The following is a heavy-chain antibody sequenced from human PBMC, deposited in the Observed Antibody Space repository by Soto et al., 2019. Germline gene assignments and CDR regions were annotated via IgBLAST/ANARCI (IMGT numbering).Heavy chain of an antibody. CDR2: IWYDGSNK. Sequence: LRLSCAASGFTFSSYGMHWVRQAPDKGLEWVAVIWYDGSNKYYADSVKGRFTISRDNSKNTLYLQMNSLRAEDTAVYYCASEYCSGGRCYYYGMDVWGQGTTVTVSS. V-gene: IGHV3-33*01. CDR3: ASEYCSGGRCYYYGMDV. CDR1: GFTFSSYG. J-gene: IGHJ6*02. D-gene: IGHD2-15*01.